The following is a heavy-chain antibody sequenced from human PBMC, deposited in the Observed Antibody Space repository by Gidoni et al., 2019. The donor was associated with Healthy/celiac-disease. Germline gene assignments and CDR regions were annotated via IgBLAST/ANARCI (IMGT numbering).Heavy chain of an antibody. D-gene: IGHD3-9*01. CDR3: AKERGYYDILTGNDY. V-gene: IGHV3-30*18. J-gene: IGHJ4*02. Sequence: QVQLVASGGCVVQPGRSLRLSCAASGFTFSSYGMHWVRQAPGKGLEWVAVISYDGSNKYYADSVKGRFTISRDNSKNTLYLQMNSLRAEDTAVYYCAKERGYYDILTGNDYWGQGTLVTVSS. CDR1: GFTFSSYG. CDR2: ISYDGSNK.